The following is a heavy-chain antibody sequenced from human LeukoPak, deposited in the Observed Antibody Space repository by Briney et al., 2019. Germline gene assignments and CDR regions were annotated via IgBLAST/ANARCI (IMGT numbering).Heavy chain of an antibody. CDR3: ARDRRKIDYGDDVMGYYFDY. J-gene: IGHJ4*02. CDR1: GFTFSSYS. Sequence: GWSLRLSCAASGFTFSSYSMNWVRQAPGKGLEWVSSISSSSSYIYYADSVKGRFTISRDNAKNSLYLQMNSLRAEDTAVYYCARDRRKIDYGDDVMGYYFDYWGQGTLVTVSS. D-gene: IGHD4-17*01. CDR2: ISSSSSYI. V-gene: IGHV3-21*01.